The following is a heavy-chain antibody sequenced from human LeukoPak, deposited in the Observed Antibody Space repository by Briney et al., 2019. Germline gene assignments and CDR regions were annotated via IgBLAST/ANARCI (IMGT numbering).Heavy chain of an antibody. CDR3: ASRSVPGIAVAGTPLYYYYYGMDV. CDR2: INHNGNVN. D-gene: IGHD6-19*01. CDR1: GFTFSSYW. J-gene: IGHJ6*02. Sequence: GVPLRRSCAASGFTFSSYWMNWARQAPGKGLEWVASINHNGNVNYYVDSVKGRFTISRDNAKNSLYLQMSNLRAEDTAVYFCASRSVPGIAVAGTPLYYYYYGMDVWGQGTTVTVSS. V-gene: IGHV3-7*03.